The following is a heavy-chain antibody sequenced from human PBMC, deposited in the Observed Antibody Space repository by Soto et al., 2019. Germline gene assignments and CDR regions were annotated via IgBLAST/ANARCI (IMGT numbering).Heavy chain of an antibody. Sequence: PSETLSLTCTVSGGSISNYYWSWIRQPPGKGLEWIGYVYYRGSTNYNPSLKGRVTISVDTSKNQFSLKLSSVTAADTAVYYCARSVFPWGQGTLVTVSS. CDR2: VYYRGST. CDR1: GGSISNYY. J-gene: IGHJ5*02. V-gene: IGHV4-59*12. CDR3: ARSVFP.